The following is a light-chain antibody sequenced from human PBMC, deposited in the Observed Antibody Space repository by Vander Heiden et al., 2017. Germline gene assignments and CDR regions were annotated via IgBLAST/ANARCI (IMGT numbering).Light chain of an antibody. CDR3: QQDNNWPPWT. CDR1: QSVSSN. V-gene: IGKV3-15*01. Sequence: EIVMTQSPVTLSVSPGERATLSCRASQSVSSNLAWYQQKPGQAPRLLIYGASTRATGIPARFSGSGYGTEFTLTISSLQSEDFAVYYCQQDNNWPPWTFGQGTKVEIK. J-gene: IGKJ1*01. CDR2: GAS.